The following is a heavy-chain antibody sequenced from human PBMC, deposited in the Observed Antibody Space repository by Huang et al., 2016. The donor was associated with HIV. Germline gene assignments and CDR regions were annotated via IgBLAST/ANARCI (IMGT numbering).Heavy chain of an antibody. J-gene: IGHJ4*02. CDR2: INTRTGKP. Sequence: QVQLVQSGSELRKPGASVKVSCKASGYTFTTYSLLWVRQAPGQGLEWMGWINTRTGKPTDAQGFTGRFVFSLDTTVSTAYLQISSLKTDDTAKYFCARYRLTGTFLDSWGQGTQVTVSS. CDR3: ARYRLTGTFLDS. CDR1: GYTFTTYS. V-gene: IGHV7-4-1*02. D-gene: IGHD3-9*01.